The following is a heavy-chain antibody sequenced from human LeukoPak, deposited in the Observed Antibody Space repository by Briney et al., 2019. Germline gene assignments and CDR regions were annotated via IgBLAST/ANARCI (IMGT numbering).Heavy chain of an antibody. CDR1: GFTVNSNY. CDR3: ARDRTLCGGNSGLDY. J-gene: IGHJ4*02. D-gene: IGHD4-23*01. CDR2: ISTGGST. Sequence: GGSLRLSCAASGFTVNSNYMSWVRQAPGKGLEWVSVISTGGSTYYADSVKGRFTISRDNSKNTLYLQMNSLRVEDTAVYYCARDRTLCGGNSGLDYWGQGALVTVSS. V-gene: IGHV3-53*01.